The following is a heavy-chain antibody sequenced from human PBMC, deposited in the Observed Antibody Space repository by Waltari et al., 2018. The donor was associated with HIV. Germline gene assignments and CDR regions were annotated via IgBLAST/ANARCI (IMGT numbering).Heavy chain of an antibody. CDR2: IYAGGPM. D-gene: IGHD4-4*01. J-gene: IGHJ6*02. V-gene: IGHV3-66*01. Sequence: EVHLVESGGGLVQPGGSLRHSCAASGSTVSKNFMTWVRQAPGKWQESVVGIYAGGPMYYADSVSGRLITYRHTSKKIAYLQMNNVRPDEPAVYYCVKAYSAEEGCYYGLDVWGQGTTVIVSS. CDR3: VKAYSAEEGCYYGLDV. CDR1: GSTVSKNF.